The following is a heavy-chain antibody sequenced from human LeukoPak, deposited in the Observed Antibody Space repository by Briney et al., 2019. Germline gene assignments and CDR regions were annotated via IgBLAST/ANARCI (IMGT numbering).Heavy chain of an antibody. CDR3: ARDPLGVVITKYYYYLDV. V-gene: IGHV3-7*01. D-gene: IGHD2-21*01. CDR2: IKQDGSEK. Sequence: GGSLRLSCAASGSTFSIYWMSWLRQAPGKGLEWVANIKQDGSEKYYVDSVKGRFTISRDNAKNSLYLQMNSLRAEDTAVYYCARDPLGVVITKYYYYLDVWGKGTTVTVSS. J-gene: IGHJ6*03. CDR1: GSTFSIYW.